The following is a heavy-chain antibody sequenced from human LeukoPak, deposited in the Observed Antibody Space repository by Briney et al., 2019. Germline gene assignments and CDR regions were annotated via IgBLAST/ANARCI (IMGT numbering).Heavy chain of an antibody. J-gene: IGHJ4*02. Sequence: GGSLRLSCVASGYPFSSYSMNWIRQAPGKGLEWVSYISVSGGVRSYADSVKGRFTISRDDARNSLYLQMNSLRAEDTAVYYCARDRLARWNYVTYYFDYWGQGTLVTVSS. D-gene: IGHD1-7*01. CDR1: GYPFSSYS. CDR3: ARDRLARWNYVTYYFDY. CDR2: ISVSGGVR. V-gene: IGHV3-48*01.